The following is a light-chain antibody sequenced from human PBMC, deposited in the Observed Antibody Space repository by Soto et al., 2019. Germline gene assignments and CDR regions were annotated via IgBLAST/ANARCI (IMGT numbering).Light chain of an antibody. CDR3: HQYGSSPWT. V-gene: IGKV3-20*01. Sequence: MMLTQSPGTLSLSPGVRVTLSCRASQRVYSSYLAWYQQRPGQAPRLLFYDASSRATGIPDRFSGSGSGTDFSLTISRLEPEDFAVYYCHQYGSSPWTFDQGTKVDIK. CDR2: DAS. J-gene: IGKJ1*01. CDR1: QRVYSSY.